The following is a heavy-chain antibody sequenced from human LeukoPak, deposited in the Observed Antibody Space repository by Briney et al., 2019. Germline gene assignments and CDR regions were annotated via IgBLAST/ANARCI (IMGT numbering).Heavy chain of an antibody. CDR2: IKPSGSST. CDR3: ARVHDSDWYFDY. J-gene: IGHJ4*02. D-gene: IGHD6-19*01. CDR1: GYSFTTYY. V-gene: IGHV1-46*01. Sequence: ASVTVSCTASGYSFTTYYMHWVRQAPGQGLEWMGIIKPSGSSTSYAQKFQDRVTMTRDTSTSTVYMELSSLRSEDTAVYYCARVHDSDWYFDYWGQGTLVTVSS.